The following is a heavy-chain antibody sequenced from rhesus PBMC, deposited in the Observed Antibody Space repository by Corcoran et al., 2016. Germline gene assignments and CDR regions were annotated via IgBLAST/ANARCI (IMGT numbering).Heavy chain of an antibody. Sequence: QLQLQESGPGLVKPSETLSVTGAVSGGSISSSYWSWIRQAPGKGLEYIGPITGTGGSTYYDPSLRSRVTLSVDTSKTQVSLSFSSVTAADPAMYYCATTHDSSLGYWGRGVLVIVSS. D-gene: IGHD2-39*01. CDR2: ITGTGGST. CDR3: ATTHDSSLGY. J-gene: IGHJ4*01. V-gene: IGHV4-169*01. CDR1: GGSISSSY.